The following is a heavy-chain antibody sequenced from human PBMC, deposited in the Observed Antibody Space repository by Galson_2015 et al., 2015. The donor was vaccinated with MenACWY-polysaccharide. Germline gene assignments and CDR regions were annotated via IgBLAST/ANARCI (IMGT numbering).Heavy chain of an antibody. CDR3: TRGCHYSANYGGL. CDR1: GFTFSSSW. CDR2: ILSDGSST. J-gene: IGHJ4*02. D-gene: IGHD4/OR15-4a*01. Sequence: SLRLSCAASGFTFSSSWMNWVRQAPGKGLVWVSCILSDGSSTSYADSVRGRFTISRDNAKNMLHLQMNGLRGEDTAVYYCTRGCHYSANYGGLWGQGTLVTVSS. V-gene: IGHV3-74*01.